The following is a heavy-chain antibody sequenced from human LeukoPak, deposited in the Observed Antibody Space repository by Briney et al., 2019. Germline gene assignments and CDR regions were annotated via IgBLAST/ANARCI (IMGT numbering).Heavy chain of an antibody. D-gene: IGHD4-17*01. CDR3: ARDRGVTTGYPFFFDY. J-gene: IGHJ4*02. CDR1: GGSISSYC. V-gene: IGHV4-4*07. Sequence: PSETLSLTCTVSGGSISSYCWNWVRQPAGKGLEWIGRIHTSGSTKYNPSLKSRVTMSVDMSKNQIPLNLTSVTAADTAVYFCARDRGVTTGYPFFFDYWGQGILVTVSS. CDR2: IHTSGST.